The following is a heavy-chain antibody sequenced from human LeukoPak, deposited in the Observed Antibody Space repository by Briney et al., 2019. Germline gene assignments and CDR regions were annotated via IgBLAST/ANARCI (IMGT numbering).Heavy chain of an antibody. J-gene: IGHJ4*02. Sequence: QPGGSLSLSCAASGFTFSSYAMSWVRHAPGKGLEWVSAISGRGGSTYYADSVKGRFTISRDNSKNTLYLQMNSLRAEDTAVYYCAKVPPRIVVVVAATYWGQGTLVTVSS. CDR3: AKVPPRIVVVVAATY. CDR2: ISGRGGST. V-gene: IGHV3-23*01. D-gene: IGHD2-15*01. CDR1: GFTFSSYA.